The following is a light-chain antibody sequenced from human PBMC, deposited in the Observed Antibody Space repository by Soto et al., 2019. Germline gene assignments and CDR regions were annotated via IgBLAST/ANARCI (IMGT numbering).Light chain of an antibody. J-gene: IGLJ2*01. CDR3: SSFTTSSTRI. CDR1: SSHVGGYNY. Sequence: QSALTQPASVSGSPGQSITISCTGTSSHVGGYNYISWYQQHPGKVPKLLIYEVNNRPSGVSNRFYGSKSGNTASLTISGLQAEDEADYYCSSFTTSSTRIFGGGTKLTVL. V-gene: IGLV2-14*01. CDR2: EVN.